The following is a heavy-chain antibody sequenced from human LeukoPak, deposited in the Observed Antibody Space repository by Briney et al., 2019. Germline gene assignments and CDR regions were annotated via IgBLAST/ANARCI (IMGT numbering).Heavy chain of an antibody. Sequence: SETLSLTCTVCGASINSYYWTWIRQPAGKGLEWIGRIWSSGGLWSTGGTNYNPALPSRITMSVDTSKNQFSLRLSSVTAADTAVYYCVRDSPDGYTHGHYYYNIDVWGKGTTVTVSS. CDR3: VRDSPDGYTHGHYYYNIDV. CDR1: GASINSYY. D-gene: IGHD5-18*01. J-gene: IGHJ6*03. CDR2: IWSSGGLWSTGGT. V-gene: IGHV4-4*07.